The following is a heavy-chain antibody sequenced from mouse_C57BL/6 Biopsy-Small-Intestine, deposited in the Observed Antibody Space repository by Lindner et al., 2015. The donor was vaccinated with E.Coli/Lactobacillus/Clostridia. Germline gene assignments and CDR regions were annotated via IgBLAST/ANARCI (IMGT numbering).Heavy chain of an antibody. CDR1: GYAFSSSW. J-gene: IGHJ3*01. CDR2: IYPGNGDT. D-gene: IGHD2-13*01. Sequence: VQLQESGPELVKPGASVKISCKASGYAFSSSWMNWVKQRPGKGLEWIGRIYPGNGDTNYNGKFKGKATLTADKSSSTAYMQLSSLTSEDSAVYFCARIGGIYYGDYWGQGTLVTVSA. CDR3: ARIGGIYYGDY. V-gene: IGHV1-82*01.